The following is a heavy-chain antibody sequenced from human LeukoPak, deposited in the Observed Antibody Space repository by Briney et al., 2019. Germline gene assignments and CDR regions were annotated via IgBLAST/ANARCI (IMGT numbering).Heavy chain of an antibody. CDR1: GFTFSSYG. CDR2: ISYDGSNK. J-gene: IGHJ4*02. D-gene: IGHD6-13*01. Sequence: GGSLRLSCAASGFTFSSYGMHWVRQAPGKGLEWVAVISYDGSNKYYADSVKGRFTISRDNSKNTLYLQMNSLRAEDTAVYYCAKRSAGHRAYYFDYWGQGTLVTVSS. V-gene: IGHV3-30*18. CDR3: AKRSAGHRAYYFDY.